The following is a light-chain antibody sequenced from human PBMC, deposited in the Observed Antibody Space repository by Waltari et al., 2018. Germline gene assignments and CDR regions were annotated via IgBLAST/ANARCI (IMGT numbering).Light chain of an antibody. J-gene: IGLJ2*01. V-gene: IGLV2-14*03. Sequence: QSALTQPPSASGSPGQAVTISCTGTSSVVGDYNYVSWYQQHPGKAPKRMIYDVSNRPSGVSNRFSGSKSGNTASLTISGLQAEDEADYYCSSYTSSSSRVFGGGTKLTVL. CDR2: DVS. CDR3: SSYTSSSSRV. CDR1: SSVVGDYNY.